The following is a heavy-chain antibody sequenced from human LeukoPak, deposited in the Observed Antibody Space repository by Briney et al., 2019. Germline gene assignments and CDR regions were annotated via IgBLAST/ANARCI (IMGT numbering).Heavy chain of an antibody. V-gene: IGHV4-34*01. CDR2: INHSGST. D-gene: IGHD2/OR15-2a*01. CDR3: ARGGYFALGD. J-gene: IGHJ4*02. Sequence: SGTLSLTCAVYGGSFSGYYWSWIRQPPGKGLEWIGEINHSGSTNYNPSLKSRVTISVDTSKNQFSLKLSSVTAADTAVYYCARGGYFALGDWGQGTLVTVSS. CDR1: GGSFSGYY.